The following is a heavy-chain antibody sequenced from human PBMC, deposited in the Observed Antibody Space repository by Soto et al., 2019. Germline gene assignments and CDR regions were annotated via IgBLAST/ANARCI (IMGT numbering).Heavy chain of an antibody. J-gene: IGHJ3*02. D-gene: IGHD6-19*01. CDR2: ISGSGGNT. CDR1: GFTFNSYA. CDR3: AKDVVRQWLALGLI. Sequence: EVQLLESGGGLVQPGGSLRLSCAASGFTFNSYAMSWVRQAPGKGLECVSAISGSGGNTYYADSVKGRFTISRDNSKNTLYLQMNSLRAEDTAVYYCAKDVVRQWLALGLIWGQGTMVTVSS. V-gene: IGHV3-23*01.